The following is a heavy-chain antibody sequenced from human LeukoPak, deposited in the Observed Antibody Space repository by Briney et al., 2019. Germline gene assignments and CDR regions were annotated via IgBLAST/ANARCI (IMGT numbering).Heavy chain of an antibody. CDR2: ISSSGSTI. J-gene: IGHJ4*02. CDR3: ARGGGLYSSSWDDY. D-gene: IGHD6-13*01. Sequence: GGSLRLSCAASGFTFSSYEMNWVRQAPGKGLEWVSYISSSGSTIYYADSVKGRFTISRDNAKNSLYLQMNSLRAEDTAVYYCARGGGLYSSSWDDYWGQGTLVTVSS. V-gene: IGHV3-48*03. CDR1: GFTFSSYE.